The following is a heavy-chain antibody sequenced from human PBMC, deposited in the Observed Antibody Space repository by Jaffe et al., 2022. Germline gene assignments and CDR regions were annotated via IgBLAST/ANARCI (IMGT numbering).Heavy chain of an antibody. V-gene: IGHV1-2*06. CDR1: GYTFTGYY. CDR2: INPNSGGT. D-gene: IGHD3-10*01. Sequence: QVQLVQSGAEVKKPGASVKVSCKASGYTFTGYYMHWVRQAPGQGLEWMGRINPNSGGTNYAQKFQGRVTMTRDTSISTAYMELSRLRSDDTAVYYCARKYVTMVQGPHAVAYNWFDPWGQGTLVTVSS. J-gene: IGHJ5*02. CDR3: ARKYVTMVQGPHAVAYNWFDP.